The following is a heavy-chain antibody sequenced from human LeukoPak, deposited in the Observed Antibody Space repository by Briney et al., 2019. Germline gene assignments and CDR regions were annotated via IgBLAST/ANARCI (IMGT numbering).Heavy chain of an antibody. V-gene: IGHV3-23*01. Sequence: PGRSLRLSCAASGFTLSSYAMNWVRQAPGKGLEWVSGIGYTGDSTFYADSVKGRFTVSRDSSKNTLFLHMNSLRAEDTALYYCAKSPTVDAAFDIWGQGTMVTVSS. D-gene: IGHD4-23*01. J-gene: IGHJ3*02. CDR2: IGYTGDST. CDR3: AKSPTVDAAFDI. CDR1: GFTLSSYA.